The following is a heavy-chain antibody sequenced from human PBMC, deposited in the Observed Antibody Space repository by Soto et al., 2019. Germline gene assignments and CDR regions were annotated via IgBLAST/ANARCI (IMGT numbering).Heavy chain of an antibody. Sequence: GGSLRLSCPASGFTFSTYAMSWVRQTPGKGLDWVSTISGSGATTYYADSVKGRFTISRDNSNNTLSLQMNSLRAEDTAVYYCANIGSLGASGNFWGQGILVTVSS. CDR1: GFTFSTYA. CDR2: ISGSGATT. V-gene: IGHV3-23*01. D-gene: IGHD6-13*01. J-gene: IGHJ4*02. CDR3: ANIGSLGASGNF.